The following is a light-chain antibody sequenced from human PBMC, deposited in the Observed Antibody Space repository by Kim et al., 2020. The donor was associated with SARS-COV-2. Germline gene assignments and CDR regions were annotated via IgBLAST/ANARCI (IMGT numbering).Light chain of an antibody. Sequence: TISCSGTSSHIGLNDFSWYQQRPGAVPKLLIYDSDRRPSGIPDRFSGSKSATSATLGITGLQIGDEADYYCATWDSSLSAVVFGWGTRLTVL. CDR3: ATWDSSLSAVV. V-gene: IGLV1-51*01. J-gene: IGLJ2*01. CDR1: SSHIGLND. CDR2: DSD.